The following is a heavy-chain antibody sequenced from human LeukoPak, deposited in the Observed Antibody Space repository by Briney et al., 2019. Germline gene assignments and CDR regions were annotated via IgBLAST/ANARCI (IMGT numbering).Heavy chain of an antibody. J-gene: IGHJ3*02. V-gene: IGHV4-39*07. Sequence: SETLSLTCTVSGGSISSSSYYWGWIRQPSGKGLEWIGSIYYSGSTYYNPSLKSRVTISVDTSKNQFSLKLSSVTAADTAVYYCAREDHPGDAFDIWGQGTMVTVSS. CDR3: AREDHPGDAFDI. D-gene: IGHD1-14*01. CDR2: IYYSGST. CDR1: GGSISSSSYY.